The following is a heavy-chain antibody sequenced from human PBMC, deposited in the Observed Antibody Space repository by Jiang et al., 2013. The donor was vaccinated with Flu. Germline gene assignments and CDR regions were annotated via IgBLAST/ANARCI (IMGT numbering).Heavy chain of an antibody. D-gene: IGHD3-22*01. CDR1: GYTFTSYA. Sequence: QSGSELKKPGASVKVSCKASGYTFTSYAMNWVRQAPGQGLEWMGWINTNTGNPTYAQGFTGRFVFSLGTSVSTAYLQISSLKAEDTAVYYCARDGRRYYYDSSGSLDVWGPRDHGHRLL. V-gene: IGHV7-4-1*02. CDR3: ARDGRRYYYDSSGSLDV. J-gene: IGHJ6*01. CDR2: INTNTGNP.